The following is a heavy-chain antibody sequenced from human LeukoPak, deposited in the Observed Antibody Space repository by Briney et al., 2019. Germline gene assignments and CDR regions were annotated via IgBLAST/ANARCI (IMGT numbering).Heavy chain of an antibody. CDR3: ARVGYFDY. J-gene: IGHJ4*02. Sequence: ASVKVSCKASGYTFTSYYMHWVRQAPGQGLEWMGIINPSGGSTSYAQKFQGRVTITADESTSTAYMELSSLRSEDTAVYYCARVGYFDYWGQGTLVTVSS. CDR2: INPSGGST. V-gene: IGHV1-46*01. CDR1: GYTFTSYY.